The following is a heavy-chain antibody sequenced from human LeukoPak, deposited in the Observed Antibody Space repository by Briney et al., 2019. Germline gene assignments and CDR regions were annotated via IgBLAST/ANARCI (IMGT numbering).Heavy chain of an antibody. Sequence: TGVSLRLSCAASGFTLNNYPMIWQRHAPGKGLEWVSAISGSGGSTYYADSVKGRFTISRDNSKNTLYLQMNSLRAEDTALYYCAKDGPGYYDSSGYLDYWGQGTLVTVSS. CDR3: AKDGPGYYDSSGYLDY. CDR2: ISGSGGST. J-gene: IGHJ4*02. CDR1: GFTLNNYP. V-gene: IGHV3-23*01. D-gene: IGHD3-22*01.